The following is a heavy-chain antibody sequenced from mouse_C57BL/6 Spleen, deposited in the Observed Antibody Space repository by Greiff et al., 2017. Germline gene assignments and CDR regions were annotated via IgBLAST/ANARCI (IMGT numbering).Heavy chain of an antibody. V-gene: IGHV1-82*01. CDR1: GYAFSSSW. CDR2: IYPGDGDT. J-gene: IGHJ4*01. D-gene: IGHD3-2*02. Sequence: QVQVKQSGPELVKPGDSVKISCKASGYAFSSSWMNWVKQRPGKGLEWIGRIYPGDGDTKYNGKFKGKATLTADKSSSTSYMQLSSLTSEDSAVYVCARWVSGYDAIDYWGQGTSVTVAA. CDR3: ARWVSGYDAIDY.